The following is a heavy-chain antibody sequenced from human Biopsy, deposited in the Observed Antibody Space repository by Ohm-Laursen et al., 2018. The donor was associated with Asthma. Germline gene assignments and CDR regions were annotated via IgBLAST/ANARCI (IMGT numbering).Heavy chain of an antibody. CDR2: INPNGGAT. D-gene: IGHD7-27*01. J-gene: IGHJ5*02. Sequence: GASVKASCKASAYTFIGYHLHWVRQAPGEGLEWMGRINPNGGATIYAQKFQGRVTMTRDTSISTAYMELSRLTSDDTAVYYCARVQKSPGDRWFDPWGQGTLVTASS. V-gene: IGHV1-2*06. CDR1: AYTFIGYH. CDR3: ARVQKSPGDRWFDP.